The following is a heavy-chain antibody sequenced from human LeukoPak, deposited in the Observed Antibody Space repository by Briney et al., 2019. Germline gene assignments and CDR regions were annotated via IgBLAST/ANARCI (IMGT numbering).Heavy chain of an antibody. Sequence: SETLSLTCAVYGGSFSGYYWSWLRQPPGKGLEWIGEINHSGSTNYNPSLKSRVTISVDTSKNQFSLKLSSVTAADTAVYYCARGPLGYCSGGSCRKFDPWGQGTLVTVSS. CDR1: GGSFSGYY. CDR3: ARGPLGYCSGGSCRKFDP. V-gene: IGHV4-34*01. D-gene: IGHD2-15*01. CDR2: INHSGST. J-gene: IGHJ5*02.